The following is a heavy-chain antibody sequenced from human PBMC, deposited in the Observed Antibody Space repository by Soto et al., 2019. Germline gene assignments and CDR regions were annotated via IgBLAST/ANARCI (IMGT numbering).Heavy chain of an antibody. CDR1: GGSISRYY. CDR3: ARDRSTYGGGGTGEVKENWFDP. D-gene: IGHD2-8*01. J-gene: IGHJ5*02. CDR2: AYYSGDT. V-gene: IGHV4-59*01. Sequence: PSETLSLTCSLSGGSISRYYWGWIRQPPGKGLEWIGYAYYSGDTGYNPSLQSRVTMAVDTSKNQVSLKLTSVTAADTAVYYCARDRSTYGGGGTGEVKENWFDPWGQGAMVTVSS.